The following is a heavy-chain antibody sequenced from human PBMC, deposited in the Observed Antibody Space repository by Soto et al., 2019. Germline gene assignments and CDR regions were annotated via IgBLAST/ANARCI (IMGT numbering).Heavy chain of an antibody. J-gene: IGHJ4*02. Sequence: EVQLVESGGGLVQPGGSLRLSCAASGFTVSSNYMSWVRQAPGKGLEWVSVIYSAGTTYYADSAKGRFNISRDSYKDTLYLQMNSLRAEDTAVYYCERAPPGSIVTRYWGEGTLVTVSS. CDR1: GFTVSSNY. D-gene: IGHD3-16*02. V-gene: IGHV3-66*01. CDR2: IYSAGTT. CDR3: ERAPPGSIVTRY.